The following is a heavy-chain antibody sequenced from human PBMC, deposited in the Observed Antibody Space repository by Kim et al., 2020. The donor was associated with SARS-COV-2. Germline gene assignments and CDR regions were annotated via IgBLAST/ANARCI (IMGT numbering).Heavy chain of an antibody. J-gene: IGHJ6*02. Sequence: GGSLRLSCAASGFTFSSYAMHWVRQAPGKGLEWVAVISYDGSNKYYADSVKGRFTISRDNSKNTLYLQMNSLRAEDTAVYYCARDGTYYDILTGQPYYYYGMDVWGQGTTVTVSS. D-gene: IGHD3-9*01. CDR2: ISYDGSNK. V-gene: IGHV3-30-3*01. CDR3: ARDGTYYDILTGQPYYYYGMDV. CDR1: GFTFSSYA.